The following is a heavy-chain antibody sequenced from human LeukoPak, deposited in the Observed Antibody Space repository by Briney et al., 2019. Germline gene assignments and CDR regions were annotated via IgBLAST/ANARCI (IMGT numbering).Heavy chain of an antibody. D-gene: IGHD1-26*01. V-gene: IGHV4-4*09. J-gene: IGHJ5*02. CDR1: GGSISSYY. Sequence: SETLSLTCTVSGGSISSYYWNWIRQPPGKGLEWIGNIYTSGSTNYNPSLKSRVTILVDTSKNQISLKVSSVTAADTAVYLCARTGRDSGSYSTWGQRTLVTVSS. CDR2: IYTSGST. CDR3: ARTGRDSGSYST.